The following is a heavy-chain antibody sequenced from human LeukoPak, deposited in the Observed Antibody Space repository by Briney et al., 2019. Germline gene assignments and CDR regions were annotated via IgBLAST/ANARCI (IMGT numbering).Heavy chain of an antibody. Sequence: PGGSLRLSCAASGFTFSSYSMNWVRQAPGKGLEWVSYISSSSSTIYYADSVKGRFTISRDNAKNSLYLQMNSLRAEDTAVYYCARSGVGPIFSQTNWFDPWGQGTLVTVSS. V-gene: IGHV3-48*01. CDR3: ARSGVGPIFSQTNWFDP. CDR2: ISSSSSTI. J-gene: IGHJ5*02. D-gene: IGHD3-3*01. CDR1: GFTFSSYS.